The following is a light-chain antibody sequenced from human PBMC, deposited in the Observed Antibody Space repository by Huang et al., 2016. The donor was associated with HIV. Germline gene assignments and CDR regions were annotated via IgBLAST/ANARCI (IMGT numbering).Light chain of an antibody. J-gene: IGKJ5*01. CDR1: QDSTKS. CDR3: QQYFNPLPIT. Sequence: DIQMTQSPSSLSASVGDRVTITCRASQDSTKSLAWYQQKPGKAPNLLLYAASRLESGVPSRCRGSGSETIYTLTIDSLQPEDSAVYFCQQYFNPLPITFGQGTRLDMK. CDR2: AAS. V-gene: IGKV1-NL1*01.